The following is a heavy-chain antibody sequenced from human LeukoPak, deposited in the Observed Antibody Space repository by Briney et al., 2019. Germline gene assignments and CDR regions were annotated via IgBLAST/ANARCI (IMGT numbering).Heavy chain of an antibody. CDR1: GFTFSSYA. V-gene: IGHV3-30*04. D-gene: IGHD2-15*01. CDR2: ISYDGSNK. Sequence: GGSLRLSCAASGFTFSSYAMHWVRQAPGKGLEWVAVISYDGSNKYYADSVKGRFTISRDNSKNTLYLQMNSLRAEDTAVYYCAGAVVVVAATPLSGFDPWGPGTLVTVSS. J-gene: IGHJ5*02. CDR3: AGAVVVVAATPLSGFDP.